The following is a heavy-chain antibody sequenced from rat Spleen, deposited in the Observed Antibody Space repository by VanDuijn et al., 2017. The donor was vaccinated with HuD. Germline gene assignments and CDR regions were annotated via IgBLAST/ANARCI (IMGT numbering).Heavy chain of an antibody. CDR3: TTDRDWDSSFAY. J-gene: IGHJ3*01. CDR2: ISPSGDTT. Sequence: EVQLVESGGGLVQPGRSLKLSCAASGFTFSNYGMHWIRQAPTKGLEWVASISPSGDTTYYRDSVKGRFTISRDKAKRTLYLQMDSLRSEDTATYYCTTDRDWDSSFAYWGQGALVTVSS. CDR1: GFTFSNYG. D-gene: IGHD4-6*01. V-gene: IGHV5-19*01.